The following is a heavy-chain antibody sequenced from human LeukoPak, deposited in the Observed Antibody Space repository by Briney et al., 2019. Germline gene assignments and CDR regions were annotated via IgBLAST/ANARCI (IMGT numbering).Heavy chain of an antibody. Sequence: ASVKVSCKASGYTFTVHYLHWVRQAPGQGPEWMGWFNPNSGDANYAQRFQGRVTMTRVTSISTAYMEMKGLTIDDTAVYYCARSPSLSGYPLDAFDIWGQGTMVTVSS. CDR3: ARSPSLSGYPLDAFDI. CDR2: FNPNSGDA. CDR1: GYTFTVHY. D-gene: IGHD3-3*01. J-gene: IGHJ3*02. V-gene: IGHV1-2*02.